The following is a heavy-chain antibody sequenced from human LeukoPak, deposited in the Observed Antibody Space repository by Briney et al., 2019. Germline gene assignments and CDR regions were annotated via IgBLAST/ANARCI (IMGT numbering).Heavy chain of an antibody. V-gene: IGHV1-18*01. CDR3: ARDALYYDSSGYSSHYFDY. CDR2: ISAYNGNT. D-gene: IGHD3-22*01. J-gene: IGHJ4*02. Sequence: ASVKVSCKASGYTFTSYGISWVRQAPGQGLEWMGCISAYNGNTNYAQKLQGRVTMTTDTSTSTAYMELRSLRSDDTGVYYCARDALYYDSSGYSSHYFDYWGQGTLVTVSS. CDR1: GYTFTSYG.